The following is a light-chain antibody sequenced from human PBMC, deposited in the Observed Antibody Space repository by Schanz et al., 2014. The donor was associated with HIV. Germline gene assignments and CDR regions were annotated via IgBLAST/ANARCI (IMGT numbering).Light chain of an antibody. CDR2: KAS. CDR3: QQYNARSYT. CDR1: QRISSW. J-gene: IGKJ2*01. V-gene: IGKV1-5*03. Sequence: DIQMTQSPSTLSASVGDRVTITCRASQRISSWLAWYQQKPGKAPKLLIYKASSLESGVPSRFSGSGSETEFTLTISSLQPDDFATYYCQQYNARSYTFGQGTKLEIE.